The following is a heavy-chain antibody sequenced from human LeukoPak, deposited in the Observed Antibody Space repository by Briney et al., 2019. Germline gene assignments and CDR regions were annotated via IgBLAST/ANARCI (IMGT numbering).Heavy chain of an antibody. D-gene: IGHD5-18*01. CDR3: ARSQWRTAMAPLPDY. Sequence: PSETLSLTCTVSGGSISSYYWSWIRQPPGKGLEWIGYIYYSGSTNYNPSLKSRVTISVDTSKNQFSLKLSSVTAADTAVYYCARSQWRTAMAPLPDYWGQGTLVTVSS. J-gene: IGHJ4*02. CDR1: GGSISSYY. V-gene: IGHV4-59*01. CDR2: IYYSGST.